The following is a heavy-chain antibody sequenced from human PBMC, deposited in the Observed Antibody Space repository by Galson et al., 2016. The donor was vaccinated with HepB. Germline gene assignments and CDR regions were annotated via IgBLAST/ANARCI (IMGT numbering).Heavy chain of an antibody. D-gene: IGHD6-19*01. Sequence: SLRLSCAASGFSFSGSWMSWVRQAPGKGLECVANINDHGGTKYYVDSVKVRFTVSRDNAKSSLYLQMNSLRDDDTAVYYCVRDGGWYAWFDPWGQGTLVTVSS. J-gene: IGHJ5*02. CDR3: VRDGGWYAWFDP. CDR1: GFSFSGSW. CDR2: INDHGGTK. V-gene: IGHV3-7*03.